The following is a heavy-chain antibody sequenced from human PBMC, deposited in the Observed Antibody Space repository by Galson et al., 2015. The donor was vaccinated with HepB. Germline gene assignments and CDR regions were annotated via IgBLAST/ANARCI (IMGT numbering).Heavy chain of an antibody. J-gene: IGHJ4*02. D-gene: IGHD2-2*03. CDR1: GFTFSSYA. CDR3: ARDRLDNVVVPARYLGGFPFY. CDR2: ISYDGSNK. Sequence: SLRLSCAASGFTFSSYAMHWVRQAPGKGLEWVAVISYDGSNKYYADSVKGRFTISRDNSKNTLYLQMNSLRAEDTAVYYCARDRLDNVVVPARYLGGFPFYWGQGTLVTVSS. V-gene: IGHV3-30-3*01.